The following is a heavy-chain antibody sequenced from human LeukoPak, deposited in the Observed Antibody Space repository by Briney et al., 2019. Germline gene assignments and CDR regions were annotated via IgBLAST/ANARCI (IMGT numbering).Heavy chain of an antibody. CDR2: ISSSSSYI. V-gene: IGHV3-21*01. J-gene: IGHJ4*02. Sequence: GSLRLSCAASGFTFSSYSMNWVRQAPGKGLEWVSSISSSSSYIYYADSVKGRFTISRDNAKNSLYLQMNSLRAEDTAVYYCARSAIYTNYFDYWGQGTLVTVSS. D-gene: IGHD5-18*01. CDR1: GFTFSSYS. CDR3: ARSAIYTNYFDY.